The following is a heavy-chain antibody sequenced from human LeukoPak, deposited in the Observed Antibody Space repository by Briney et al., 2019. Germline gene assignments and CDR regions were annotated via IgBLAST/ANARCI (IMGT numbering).Heavy chain of an antibody. V-gene: IGHV4-59*01. Sequence: PSETLSLTCTVSGVSISYYYWSWIRQPPGKGLEWIGYIYYSGSTNYNPSLKSRVTISVDTSKNQFSLKLSSVTAADTAVYYCARGYCSGGSCYSVPYDYWGQGILVTVSS. D-gene: IGHD2-15*01. CDR2: IYYSGST. J-gene: IGHJ4*02. CDR3: ARGYCSGGSCYSVPYDY. CDR1: GVSISYYY.